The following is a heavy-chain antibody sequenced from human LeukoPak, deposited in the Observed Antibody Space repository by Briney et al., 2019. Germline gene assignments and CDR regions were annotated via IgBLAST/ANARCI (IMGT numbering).Heavy chain of an antibody. CDR1: GFTVSSNY. D-gene: IGHD4-17*01. Sequence: GGSLRLSCAASGFTVSSNYMSWVRQAPGKGLEWVSVIYSGGSTYYADSVKGRFTISRDNSKNTLYLQMNGLRAEDTAVYYCARELNQAEFTVTDPYYFDYWGQGALVTVSS. CDR2: IYSGGST. CDR3: ARELNQAEFTVTDPYYFDY. V-gene: IGHV3-53*01. J-gene: IGHJ4*02.